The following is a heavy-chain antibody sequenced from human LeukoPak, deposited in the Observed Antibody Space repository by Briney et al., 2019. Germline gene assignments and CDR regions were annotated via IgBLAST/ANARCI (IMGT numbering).Heavy chain of an antibody. CDR2: ISSSGSTI. CDR3: AKGREKQQLVVDY. Sequence: GGSLRLSCAASGFTFSSYEMNWVRQAPGKGLEWVSYISSSGSTIYYADSVKGRFTISRDNAKNSLYLQMNSLRAEDTAVYYCAKGREKQQLVVDYWGQGTLVTVSS. CDR1: GFTFSSYE. V-gene: IGHV3-48*03. D-gene: IGHD6-13*01. J-gene: IGHJ4*02.